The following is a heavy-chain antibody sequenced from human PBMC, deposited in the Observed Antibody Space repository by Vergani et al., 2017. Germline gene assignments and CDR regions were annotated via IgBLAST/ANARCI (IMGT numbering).Heavy chain of an antibody. Sequence: EVQLVESGGGVVQPGGSLRLSCAASGFTFDDYAMHWVRQAPGKGLEWVSLISGDGVSTYYADSVKGRFTISRDNSKNSLYLQMNSLRTEDTAVYYCAKXRRQGVGIQLWTYYYYYGMDVWGQGTTVTVSS. V-gene: IGHV3-43*02. J-gene: IGHJ6*02. D-gene: IGHD5-18*01. CDR1: GFTFDDYA. CDR3: AKXRRQGVGIQLWTYYYYYGMDV. CDR2: ISGDGVST.